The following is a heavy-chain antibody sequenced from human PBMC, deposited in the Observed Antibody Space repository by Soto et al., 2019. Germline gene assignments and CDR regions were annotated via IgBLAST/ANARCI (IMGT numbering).Heavy chain of an antibody. J-gene: IGHJ4*02. CDR2: IYYSGST. D-gene: IGHD4-17*01. Sequence: QVQLQESGPGLVKPSETLSLTCTVSGGSMNNKYWTWIRQPPGKGLEWIGDIYYSGSTDYNSSLKGRGTISVDTSKNQFSLKVSSVTAADTAVYYCARRALDGGYFDYWGQGILVTVSS. CDR1: GGSMNNKY. CDR3: ARRALDGGYFDY. V-gene: IGHV4-59*01.